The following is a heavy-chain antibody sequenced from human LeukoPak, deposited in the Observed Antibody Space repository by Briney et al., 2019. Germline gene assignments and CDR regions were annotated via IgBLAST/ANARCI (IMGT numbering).Heavy chain of an antibody. Sequence: GGSLRLSRAASGFTFSSYEMNWVRQAPGKGLEWVSYISSSVSTIYYADSVKGRFTISRDNAKNSLYLQMDSLRAEDTAVYYCARGLPVRGVNTDYWGQGTLVTVSS. D-gene: IGHD3-10*01. V-gene: IGHV3-48*03. CDR2: ISSSVSTI. J-gene: IGHJ4*02. CDR3: ARGLPVRGVNTDY. CDR1: GFTFSSYE.